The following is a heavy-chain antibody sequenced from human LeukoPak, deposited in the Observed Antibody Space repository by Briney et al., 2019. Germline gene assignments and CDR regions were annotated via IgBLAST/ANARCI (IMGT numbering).Heavy chain of an antibody. CDR1: GYTFTSYY. CDR3: ARAVDIAATIRTNWFDP. CDR2: INPNSGGT. J-gene: IGHJ5*02. V-gene: IGHV1-2*06. D-gene: IGHD5-12*01. Sequence: RASVKVSCKASGYTFTSYYMHWVRQAPGQGLEWMGRINPNSGGTNYAQKFQGRVTMTRDTSISTAYMELSRLRSDDTAVYYCARAVDIAATIRTNWFDPWGQGTLVTVSS.